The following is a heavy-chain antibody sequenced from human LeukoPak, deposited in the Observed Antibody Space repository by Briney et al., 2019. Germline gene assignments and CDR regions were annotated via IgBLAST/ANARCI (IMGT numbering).Heavy chain of an antibody. J-gene: IGHJ4*02. CDR1: GFSVSTNY. D-gene: IGHD1-26*01. CDR3: AAKGNGYTGIYVFAH. CDR2: FYAGGST. V-gene: IGHV3-66*01. Sequence: PGGSLRLSCEASGFSVSTNYMSWVRQAPGKGLEWVSVFYAGGSTYYTDSVKGRFTISRDISKNSLYLQMNSLRAEDTAVYYCAAKGNGYTGIYVFAHWGQGTLVTVSP.